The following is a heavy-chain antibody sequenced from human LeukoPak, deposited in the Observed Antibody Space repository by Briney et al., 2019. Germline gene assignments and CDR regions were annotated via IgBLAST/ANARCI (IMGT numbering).Heavy chain of an antibody. CDR3: ARGWIWFDP. Sequence: SETLSLTCTVAGGSISSYYWSWIRQPPGKGLEWIGYIYYSGSTNYNPSLKRRVTISVDTSKNQFSLKLSSVTAADTAVYYCARGWIWFDPWGQGTLVTVSS. V-gene: IGHV4-59*01. CDR2: IYYSGST. CDR1: GGSISSYY. D-gene: IGHD2-2*03. J-gene: IGHJ5*02.